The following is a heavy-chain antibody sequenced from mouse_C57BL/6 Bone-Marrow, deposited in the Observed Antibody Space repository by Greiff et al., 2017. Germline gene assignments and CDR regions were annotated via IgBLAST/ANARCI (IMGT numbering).Heavy chain of an antibody. CDR1: GYKFTSSG. J-gene: IGHJ3*01. D-gene: IGHD3-2*02. V-gene: IGHV1-58*01. Sequence: VQLKQSGAELVRPGASVKLSCKTSGYKFTSSGINWVKQRPGQGLEWIGKIYLGNGYTEYHEKFKGKATVTSDTASSTAYLQLSSLTSEDSAIYFYASAAQVGGFYYGGQGTLATVAA. CDR2: IYLGNGYT. CDR3: ASAAQVGGFYY.